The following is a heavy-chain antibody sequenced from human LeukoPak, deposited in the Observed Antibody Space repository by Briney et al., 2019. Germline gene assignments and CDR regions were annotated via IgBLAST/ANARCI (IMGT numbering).Heavy chain of an antibody. J-gene: IGHJ4*02. D-gene: IGHD3-22*01. Sequence: PGGSLRLSCAASGFTFSSYAMHWVRQAPGKGLEWVAVISYDGSNKYYADSVKGRFTISRDNSKNTLYLQMNSLRAEDTAVYYCARDWSPGSSGYYYNYWGQGTLVTVSS. CDR3: ARDWSPGSSGYYYNY. CDR1: GFTFSSYA. V-gene: IGHV3-30*04. CDR2: ISYDGSNK.